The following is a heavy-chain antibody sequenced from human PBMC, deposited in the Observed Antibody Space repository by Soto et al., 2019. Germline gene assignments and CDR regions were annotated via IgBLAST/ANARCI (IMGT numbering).Heavy chain of an antibody. Sequence: SETLSLTXTVSGGSISSGDYYWSWIRQPPGKGLEWIGYIYYSGSTYYNPSLKSRVTISVDTSKNQFSLKLSSVTAADTAVYYCARADVVPAAMQYYYYGMDVWGQGTKVTVSS. CDR1: GGSISSGDYY. D-gene: IGHD2-2*01. CDR2: IYYSGST. CDR3: ARADVVPAAMQYYYYGMDV. J-gene: IGHJ6*02. V-gene: IGHV4-30-4*01.